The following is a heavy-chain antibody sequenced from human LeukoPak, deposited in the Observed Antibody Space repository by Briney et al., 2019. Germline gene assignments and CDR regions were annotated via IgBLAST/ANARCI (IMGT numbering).Heavy chain of an antibody. J-gene: IGHJ4*02. CDR1: GYTLTSFF. D-gene: IGHD3-10*01. Sequence: ASVKVSCKASGYTLTSFFMHWVRQAPGQGLEWMGVINPSGGTTNYAQKFQDRVTMTRDTSTSTVYMELSSLRSDDTAVYYCARSRLLWFGELHNWGQGTLVTVSS. V-gene: IGHV1-46*01. CDR2: INPSGGTT. CDR3: ARSRLLWFGELHN.